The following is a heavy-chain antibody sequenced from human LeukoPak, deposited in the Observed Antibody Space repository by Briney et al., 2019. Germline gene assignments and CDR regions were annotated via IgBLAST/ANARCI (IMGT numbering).Heavy chain of an antibody. CDR1: AGSISIGDYY. CDR2: IYYSGST. CDR3: AREGWFEELARCFDS. J-gene: IGHJ4*02. D-gene: IGHD3-10*01. V-gene: IGHV4-30-4*01. Sequence: SQTQSPTCTVAAGSISIGDYYCSWIRQPPWKGLQRFGYIYYSGSTYYNPSLKSRVTISVDTSKNQFSLKLNSVTAADTAVYYCAREGWFEELARCFDSWGQGTLVTVSS.